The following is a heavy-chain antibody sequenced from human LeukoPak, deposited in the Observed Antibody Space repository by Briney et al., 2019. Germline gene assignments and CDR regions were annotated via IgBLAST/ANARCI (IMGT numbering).Heavy chain of an antibody. CDR1: GGSISSGGYY. CDR2: IYYSGST. Sequence: SETLSLTCTVSGGSISSGGYYWSWIRQHPGKGLEWIGYIYYSGSTYYNPSLKSRMTISVDTSKNQFSLKLSSVTAADTAVYYCATVGYGSGSYRFDHWGQGTLVTVSS. CDR3: ATVGYGSGSYRFDH. D-gene: IGHD3-10*01. V-gene: IGHV4-31*03. J-gene: IGHJ4*02.